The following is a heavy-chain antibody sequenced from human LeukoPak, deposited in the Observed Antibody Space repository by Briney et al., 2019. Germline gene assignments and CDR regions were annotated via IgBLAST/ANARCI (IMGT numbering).Heavy chain of an antibody. CDR1: GGSISSCY. CDR3: ARRGYSSGSNWFDA. J-gene: IGHJ5*02. V-gene: IGHV4-59*08. CDR2: IYYIGST. Sequence: PSETLSLTCTVSGGSISSCYWSWIRQPPGKGLEWIGYIYYIGSTNYNPSLRGRATISVDTSNNQFYLKLSSVTAADTAVYYCARRGYSSGSNWFDAWGQGTLVTVSS. D-gene: IGHD6-19*01.